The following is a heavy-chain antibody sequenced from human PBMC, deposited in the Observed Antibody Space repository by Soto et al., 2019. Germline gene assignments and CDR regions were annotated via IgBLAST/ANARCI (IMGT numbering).Heavy chain of an antibody. D-gene: IGHD3-10*01. J-gene: IGHJ4*02. V-gene: IGHV3-30*18. CDR2: ISYDGSNK. CDR1: GFTYSSYG. Sequence: QVQLVESGGGVVQPGRSLRLSCAATGFTYSSYGMHWVRQAPGKGLEWVAVISYDGSNKYYADSVKGQFTISGDNSKNTLYLQMKSLRSEDTAVYYCAKEGDGSGSYYNYWGQGTLVTVSS. CDR3: AKEGDGSGSYYNY.